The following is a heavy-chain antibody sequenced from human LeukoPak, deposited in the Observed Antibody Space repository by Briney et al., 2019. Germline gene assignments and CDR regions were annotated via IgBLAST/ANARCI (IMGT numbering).Heavy chain of an antibody. J-gene: IGHJ4*02. CDR2: ISRSSSYK. Sequence: GGSLRLSCAASGFTFSSYSMNWVRQAPGKGLEWVSSISRSSSYKYYADSVKGRFTISRDNTKNSLYLQMNSLRAEDTAVYYCAGPLIAVANHLRSYWGQGALVTVSS. CDR1: GFTFSSYS. CDR3: AGPLIAVANHLRSY. D-gene: IGHD6-19*01. V-gene: IGHV3-21*01.